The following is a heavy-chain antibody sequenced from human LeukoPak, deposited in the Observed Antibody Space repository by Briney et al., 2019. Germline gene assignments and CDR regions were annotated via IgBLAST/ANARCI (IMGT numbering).Heavy chain of an antibody. J-gene: IGHJ6*02. V-gene: IGHV3-15*01. Sequence: GGSLRLSCAASGFTFSNAWMSWVRQAPGKGLEWVGCIKSKTDGGTTDYTAPVKGRFTISRDDSKNTLYLQMNSLKTEDTAVYYCTTDPFDYYGSASYLANGMDVWGQGTTVTVSS. CDR3: TTDPFDYYGSASYLANGMDV. D-gene: IGHD3-10*01. CDR1: GFTFSNAW. CDR2: IKSKTDGGTT.